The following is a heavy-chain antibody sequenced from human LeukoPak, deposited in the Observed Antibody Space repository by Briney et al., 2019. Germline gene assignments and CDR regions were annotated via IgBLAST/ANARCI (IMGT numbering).Heavy chain of an antibody. J-gene: IGHJ3*02. CDR1: GYTLTELS. CDR2: FDPEDGET. D-gene: IGHD5-18*01. Sequence: ASVKVSCKVSGYTLTELSMHWVRQAPGKGLEWMGGFDPEDGETIYAQKFQGRVTMTEDTSTDTAYMELSSLRSEDTAVYYCATVGRYSYGYWDALDIWGQGTMVTVSS. V-gene: IGHV1-24*01. CDR3: ATVGRYSYGYWDALDI.